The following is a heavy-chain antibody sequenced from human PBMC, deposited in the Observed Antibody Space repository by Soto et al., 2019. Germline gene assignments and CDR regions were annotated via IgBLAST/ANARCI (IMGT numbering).Heavy chain of an antibody. CDR1: GGTFRTES. V-gene: IGHV1-69*13. CDR3: ARGHQYGGTSDKFDG. J-gene: IGHJ3*01. CDR2: ILPFFGTA. D-gene: IGHD2-15*01. Sequence: QVHLVQSGAEVKKPGSSVKVSCKYSGGTFRTESINWVRQAPGQGLEWMGGILPFFGTADYAPRFQGRVTITADGATTTAYMELVSLTSHDTAVYFCARGHQYGGTSDKFDGGGPGTIVTVSS.